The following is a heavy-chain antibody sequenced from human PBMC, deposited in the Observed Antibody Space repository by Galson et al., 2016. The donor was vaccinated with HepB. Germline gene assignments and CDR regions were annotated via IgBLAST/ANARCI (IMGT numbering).Heavy chain of an antibody. Sequence: SLRLSCAVSGFTFSTYWMTWVRQAPGKGLERVSVIHTGGSTYYADSVKGRFTISRDNSKNTLYLQMNSLRAEDTAVYYCALGTGIGWYGADWGQGTLVTVSS. CDR3: ALGTGIGWYGAD. CDR1: GFTFSTYW. CDR2: IHTGGST. D-gene: IGHD6-19*01. J-gene: IGHJ4*02. V-gene: IGHV3-53*01.